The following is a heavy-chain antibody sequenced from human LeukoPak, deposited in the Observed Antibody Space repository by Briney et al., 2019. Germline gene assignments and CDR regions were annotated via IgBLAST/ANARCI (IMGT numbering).Heavy chain of an antibody. CDR1: GFTVSSNY. CDR3: ARDLNFGDLGY. V-gene: IGHV3-66*01. D-gene: IGHD3-10*01. J-gene: IGHJ4*02. Sequence: PGGSLRLSCAASGFTVSSNYMSWVRQAPGKGLEWVSVIYSGGSTYYADSVKGRFTISRDNSKNTLYLQMNSLRAEDTAVYYCARDLNFGDLGYWGQGTLVTVSS. CDR2: IYSGGST.